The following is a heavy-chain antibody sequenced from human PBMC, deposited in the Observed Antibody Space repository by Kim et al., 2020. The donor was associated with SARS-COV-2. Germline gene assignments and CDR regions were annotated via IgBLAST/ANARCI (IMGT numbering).Heavy chain of an antibody. CDR2: ISAYNGNT. Sequence: ASVKVSCKASGYTFTSYGISWVRQAPGQGLEWMGWISAYNGNTNYAQKLQGRVTMTTDTSTSTAYMELRSLRSDDTAVYYCARYKPPGCSSTSCHYYYYYGMDVWGQGTTVTVSS. CDR1: GYTFTSYG. D-gene: IGHD2-2*01. J-gene: IGHJ6*02. V-gene: IGHV1-18*04. CDR3: ARYKPPGCSSTSCHYYYYYGMDV.